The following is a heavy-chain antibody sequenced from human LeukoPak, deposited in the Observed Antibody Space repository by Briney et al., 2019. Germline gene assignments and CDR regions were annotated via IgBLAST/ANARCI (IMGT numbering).Heavy chain of an antibody. Sequence: GGSLRLSCAASGFTFGDYAMHWGRQAPGKGLEWVSLIRADGGRTYYADSVNGRFTISRDNSKSSLYLQMNSLRTDHTALYYCATWAFYHGLDVWGQGSTVTVSS. J-gene: IGHJ6*02. CDR1: GFTFGDYA. CDR3: ATWAFYHGLDV. CDR2: IRADGGRT. V-gene: IGHV3-43*02. D-gene: IGHD2/OR15-2a*01.